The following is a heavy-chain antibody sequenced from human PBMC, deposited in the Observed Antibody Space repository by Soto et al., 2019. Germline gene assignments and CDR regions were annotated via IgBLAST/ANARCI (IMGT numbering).Heavy chain of an antibody. Sequence: PGGSLRLSCAASGFTFSSYAMNWVRQAPGKGLEWVSSISSGSTYIYNADSVKGRFTISRDDAKNSLYLQMNSLRAEDTAGYFCARGTVTTLSIGADWGQGTQVTVSS. CDR1: GFTFSSYA. D-gene: IGHD4-4*01. CDR2: ISSGSTYI. V-gene: IGHV3-21*06. CDR3: ARGTVTTLSIGAD. J-gene: IGHJ4*02.